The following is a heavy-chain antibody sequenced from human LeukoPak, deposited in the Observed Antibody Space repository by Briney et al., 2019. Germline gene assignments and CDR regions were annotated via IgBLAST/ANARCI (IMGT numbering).Heavy chain of an antibody. J-gene: IGHJ5*02. Sequence: ASVKVSCKASGYTFTSHGLSWARQAPGQGLEWMGWISIYSGNTNYAQKFQDRISMTTDTSTSTAYMELRSLKSDDTAVYYCARDRRPGPWYYDSSGYYENWFDPWGQGTLVTVSS. D-gene: IGHD3-22*01. CDR1: GYTFTSHG. V-gene: IGHV1-18*01. CDR2: ISIYSGNT. CDR3: ARDRRPGPWYYDSSGYYENWFDP.